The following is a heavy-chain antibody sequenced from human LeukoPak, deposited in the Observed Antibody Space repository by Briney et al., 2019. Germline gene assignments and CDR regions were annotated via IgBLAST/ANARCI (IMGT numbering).Heavy chain of an antibody. CDR2: INPNSGGT. CDR3: ASEQQLSY. J-gene: IGHJ4*02. CDR1: GGTFSSYA. V-gene: IGHV1-2*02. D-gene: IGHD6-13*01. Sequence: GSSVKVSCKASGGTFSSYAISWVRQAPGQGLEWMGWINPNSGGTNYAQKFQGRVTMTRDTSISTAYMELSRLRSDDTAVYYCASEQQLSYWGQGTLVTVSS.